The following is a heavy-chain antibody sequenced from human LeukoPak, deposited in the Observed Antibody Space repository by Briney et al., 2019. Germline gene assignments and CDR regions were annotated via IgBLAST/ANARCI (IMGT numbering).Heavy chain of an antibody. CDR1: GFTFSSYS. J-gene: IGHJ4*02. V-gene: IGHV3-21*01. Sequence: GGSLRLSCAASGFTFSSYSMNWVRQAPGKGLEWVSSISGSGSYIYYADSVKGRFTSSRDNAKNSLYLQMNSLRAEDTAVYYCARVDSSGYGLDNWGRGALVTVSS. D-gene: IGHD3-22*01. CDR2: ISGSGSYI. CDR3: ARVDSSGYGLDN.